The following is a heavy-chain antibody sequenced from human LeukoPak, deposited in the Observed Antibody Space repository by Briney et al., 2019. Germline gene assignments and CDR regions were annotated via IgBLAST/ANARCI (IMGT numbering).Heavy chain of an antibody. J-gene: IGHJ4*02. CDR1: GGSISIGGYY. Sequence: SETLSLTCTVSGGSISIGGYYWGWIRQPPGKGLEWIGYIYHSGSTYYNPSLKSRVTISVDRSKNQFSLKLSSVTAADTAVYYCARVGDRSAFDYWGQGTLVTVSS. CDR3: ARVGDRSAFDY. CDR2: IYHSGST. V-gene: IGHV4-30-2*01. D-gene: IGHD3-22*01.